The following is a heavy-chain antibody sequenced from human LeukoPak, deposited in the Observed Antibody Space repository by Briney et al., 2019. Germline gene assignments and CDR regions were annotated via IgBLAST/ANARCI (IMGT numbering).Heavy chain of an antibody. V-gene: IGHV3-33*01. Sequence: GGSLRLSCAASGFTFSSYGMHWFRQAPGKGLEWVAVIWYDGSNKYYADSVKGRFTISRDNSKNTLYLQMNSLRAEDTAVYYCARGLADYYDSSGYPYYFDYWGQGTLVTVSS. CDR3: ARGLADYYDSSGYPYYFDY. CDR2: IWYDGSNK. CDR1: GFTFSSYG. J-gene: IGHJ4*02. D-gene: IGHD3-22*01.